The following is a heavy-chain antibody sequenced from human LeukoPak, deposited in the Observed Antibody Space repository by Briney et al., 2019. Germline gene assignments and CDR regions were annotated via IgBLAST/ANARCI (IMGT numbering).Heavy chain of an antibody. CDR1: GYTLTELS. CDR3: ATDPGSSGYS. V-gene: IGHV1-24*01. Sequence: ASVKVSCKVSGYTLTELSIHWGRQAPGQGLEWVGGFDAEDGETIYALKFQGRVTLTEDSSTDTAYMELRSLTSEDTAVYYCATDPGSSGYSWGQGTLVTVSS. D-gene: IGHD3-22*01. J-gene: IGHJ5*02. CDR2: FDAEDGET.